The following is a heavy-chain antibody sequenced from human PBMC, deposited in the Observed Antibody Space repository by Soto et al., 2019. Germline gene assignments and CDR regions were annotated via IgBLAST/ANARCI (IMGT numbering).Heavy chain of an antibody. CDR1: GGSFSSSA. CDR3: ARSLGRWLVVRSPADFDH. V-gene: IGHV1-69*01. J-gene: IGHJ4*02. D-gene: IGHD6-19*01. CDR2: IIPIFGTA. Sequence: QVQLVQSGAEVKKPGSSVKVSCKASGGSFSSSAISWVRQAPGQGLEWMGGIIPIFGTANYAQKFQARVTITADEPTSTAYMELSSLRSEDTAVYYCARSLGRWLVVRSPADFDHWGQGPLVTVSS.